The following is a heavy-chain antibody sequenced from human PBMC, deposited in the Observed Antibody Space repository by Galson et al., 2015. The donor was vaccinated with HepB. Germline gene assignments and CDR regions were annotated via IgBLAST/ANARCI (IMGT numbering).Heavy chain of an antibody. CDR3: ARRIYYMADYGMDV. V-gene: IGHV2-70*11. J-gene: IGHJ6*02. CDR2: IDWDDDK. Sequence: PALVKPTQTLTLTCTFSGFSLSTSGMCVSWIRQPPGKALEWLARIDWDDDKYYSTSLETRLTISKDTSKNQVVLTMTNMDPVDTATYYCARRIYYMADYGMDVWGQGTTVTVSS. D-gene: IGHD3-10*01. CDR1: GFSLSTSGMC.